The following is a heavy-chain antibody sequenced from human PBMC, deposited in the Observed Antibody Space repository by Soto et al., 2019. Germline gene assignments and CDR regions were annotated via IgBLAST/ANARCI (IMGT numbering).Heavy chain of an antibody. D-gene: IGHD3-10*01. CDR2: IRGSAGNA. CDR3: AKHLWFGESVFDP. V-gene: IGHV3-23*01. Sequence: EVQLLESGGGLVQPGGSLGLSCAGTGFTFSSYGMSWVRQAPGKGLEWVSTIRGSAGNANYADSGKGRFTISRDDSTNTVHLQMNSLRPDDTAVYYCAKHLWFGESVFDPWGQGTLVVVSS. CDR1: GFTFSSYG. J-gene: IGHJ5*02.